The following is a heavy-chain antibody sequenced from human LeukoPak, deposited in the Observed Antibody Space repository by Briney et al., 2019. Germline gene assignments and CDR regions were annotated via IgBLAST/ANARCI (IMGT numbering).Heavy chain of an antibody. J-gene: IGHJ3*02. V-gene: IGHV3-21*01. D-gene: IGHD2-2*01. Sequence: GGSLRLSCAASGLTFSSYSMNWVRQAPGKGLEWVSSISSSSSYIYYADSVKGRFTISRDNAKNSLYLQMNSLRAEDTAVYYCARDRGDIVVVLWANSDPDAFDIWGQGTMVTVSS. CDR1: GLTFSSYS. CDR3: ARDRGDIVVVLWANSDPDAFDI. CDR2: ISSSSSYI.